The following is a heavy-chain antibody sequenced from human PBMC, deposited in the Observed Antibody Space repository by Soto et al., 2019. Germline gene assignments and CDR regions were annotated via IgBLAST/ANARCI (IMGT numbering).Heavy chain of an antibody. J-gene: IGHJ6*03. Sequence: GGSLRLSCAASGFTFSSYWMHWVRQAPGKGLVWVSRINSDGSSTSYADSVKGRFTISRDNAKNTLYLQMNSLRAEDTAVYYCARDYADKDGGSYYDFWSGSFPYYYYYYMDVWGKGTTVTVSS. CDR2: INSDGSST. CDR3: ARDYADKDGGSYYDFWSGSFPYYYYYYMDV. V-gene: IGHV3-74*01. CDR1: GFTFSSYW. D-gene: IGHD3-3*01.